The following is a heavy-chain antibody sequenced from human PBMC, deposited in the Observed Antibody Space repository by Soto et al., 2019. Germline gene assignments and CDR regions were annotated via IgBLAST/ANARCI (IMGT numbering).Heavy chain of an antibody. J-gene: IGHJ3*02. CDR1: GFTFSSYA. V-gene: IGHV3-23*01. Sequence: GGSLRLSCAASGFTFSSYAMSWVRQAPGKGLEWVSAISGSGGSTYYADSVKGRFTISRDNSKNTLYPQMNSLRAEDTAVYYCSKDPQPKVYGQANAFDIWGQGTMVTISS. D-gene: IGHD2-8*01. CDR2: ISGSGGST. CDR3: SKDPQPKVYGQANAFDI.